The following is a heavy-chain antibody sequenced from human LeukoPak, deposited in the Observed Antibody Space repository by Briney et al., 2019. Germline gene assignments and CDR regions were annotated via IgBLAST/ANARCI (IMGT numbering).Heavy chain of an antibody. Sequence: SVKVSCKASGYTFTSYGISWVRQAPGQGLEWMGGIIPIFGTANYAQKFQGRVTITADESTSTAYMELSSLRSEDTAVYYCARVRSGYCSSTSCPRDYYYYGMDVWGQGTTVTVSS. CDR2: IIPIFGTA. CDR1: GYTFTSYG. V-gene: IGHV1-69*13. CDR3: ARVRSGYCSSTSCPRDYYYYGMDV. D-gene: IGHD2-2*03. J-gene: IGHJ6*02.